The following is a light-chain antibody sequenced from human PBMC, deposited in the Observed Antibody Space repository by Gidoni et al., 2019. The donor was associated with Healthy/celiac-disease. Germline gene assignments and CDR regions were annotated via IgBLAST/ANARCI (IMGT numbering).Light chain of an antibody. J-gene: IGLJ3*02. CDR1: SSAVGGYNS. Sequence: QSAMTQPRAVSGAPGQTVTISCTGTSSAVGGYNSVSCYQQHPGKAPKLMIYDVSTRPSGFPVRFSGSKSGNTASLTISGLQAEDEADYYCCSYAGSYTYWVFGGGTKLTVL. CDR2: DVS. CDR3: CSYAGSYTYWV. V-gene: IGLV2-11*01.